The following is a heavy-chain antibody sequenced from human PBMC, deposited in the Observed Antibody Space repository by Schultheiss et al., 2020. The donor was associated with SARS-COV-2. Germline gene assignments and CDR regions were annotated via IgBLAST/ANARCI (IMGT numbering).Heavy chain of an antibody. V-gene: IGHV4-4*02. Sequence: SQTLSLTCAVSGGSINNDNWWFSWVRQPPGKGLEWLGEIHPAGSLHYNPSLNSRVTISMDKSKNQFSLSLSSVTAADTAVYHCVGPYRVRLDYWGQGTLVTVSS. J-gene: IGHJ4*02. D-gene: IGHD4-11*01. CDR2: IHPAGSL. CDR3: VGPYRVRLDY. CDR1: GGSINNDNW.